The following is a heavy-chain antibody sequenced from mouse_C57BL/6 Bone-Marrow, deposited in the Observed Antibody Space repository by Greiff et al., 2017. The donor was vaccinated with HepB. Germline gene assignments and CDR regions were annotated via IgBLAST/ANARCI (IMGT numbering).Heavy chain of an antibody. CDR2: SRNKANDYTT. Sequence: EVKLVESGGGLVQSGRSLRLSCATSGFTFSDFYMEWVRQAPGKGLEWIAASRNKANDYTTEYSATVKVRFIVSRDTSQSILYLQMNALRAEDTAIYYCARDHYYGSSWKAMDYWGQGTSVTVSS. CDR1: GFTFSDFY. V-gene: IGHV7-1*01. CDR3: ARDHYYGSSWKAMDY. D-gene: IGHD1-1*01. J-gene: IGHJ4*01.